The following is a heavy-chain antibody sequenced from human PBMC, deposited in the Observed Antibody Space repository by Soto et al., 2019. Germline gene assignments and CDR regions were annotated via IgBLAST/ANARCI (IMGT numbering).Heavy chain of an antibody. D-gene: IGHD3-16*01. Sequence: QVQLVQSGAAVKKPGSSVRVSCKASGTIFSSYTISWVRQAPGQGLEWMGRIIPILGETNSAQKFQDRVTLTADKSTNTAYMELNSLRLEDTAVYYCARGLGGRMDYWGQGTTVTVSS. CDR3: ARGLGGRMDY. V-gene: IGHV1-69*08. CDR1: GTIFSSYT. CDR2: IIPILGET. J-gene: IGHJ6*02.